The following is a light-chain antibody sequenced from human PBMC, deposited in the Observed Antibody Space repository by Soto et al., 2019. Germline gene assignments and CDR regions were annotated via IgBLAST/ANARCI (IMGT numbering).Light chain of an antibody. Sequence: QSVLTQPPSVSGAPGQTVSIPCSGSSSNIGAGYDVHWYQQLPGTVPKLVIYANINRPSGVPDRFSGSKSGTSASLAITELQAEDEADYYCQSYDSSLSGWLFGGGTKLTVL. J-gene: IGLJ3*02. V-gene: IGLV1-40*01. CDR1: SSNIGAGYD. CDR3: QSYDSSLSGWL. CDR2: ANI.